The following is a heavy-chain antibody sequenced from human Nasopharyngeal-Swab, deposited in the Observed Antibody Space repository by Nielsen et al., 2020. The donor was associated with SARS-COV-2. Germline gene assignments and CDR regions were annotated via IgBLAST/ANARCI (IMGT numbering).Heavy chain of an antibody. CDR3: ARPNYDSSGYYRGQGAFDI. J-gene: IGHJ3*02. D-gene: IGHD3-22*01. V-gene: IGHV4-39*01. CDR1: GGSISSSSYY. CDR2: IYYSGST. Sequence: SETLSLTCTVSGGSISSSSYYWGWIRQPPGKGREWIGSIYYSGSTYYNPSLKSRVTISVDTSKNQFSLKLSSVTAADTAVYYCARPNYDSSGYYRGQGAFDIWGQGTMVTVSS.